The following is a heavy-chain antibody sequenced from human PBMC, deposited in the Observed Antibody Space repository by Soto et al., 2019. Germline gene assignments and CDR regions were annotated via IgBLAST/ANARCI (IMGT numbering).Heavy chain of an antibody. Sequence: EVQLLESGGGLVQPGGSLRLSCAASGFTFNNYAMSWVRQAPGKGLEWVSTINGGGAGTYYADSVKGRFTISRDNSNNMLYLQMNSLRVEDTALYYCAKCFRNYAADNFDNWGQGTLVTVSS. CDR1: GFTFNNYA. CDR3: AKCFRNYAADNFDN. D-gene: IGHD4-4*01. V-gene: IGHV3-23*01. J-gene: IGHJ4*02. CDR2: INGGGAGT.